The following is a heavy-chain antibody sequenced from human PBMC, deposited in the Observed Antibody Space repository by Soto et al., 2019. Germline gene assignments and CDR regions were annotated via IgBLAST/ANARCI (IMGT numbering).Heavy chain of an antibody. CDR1: GFTFSSYG. Sequence: GESLKISCAASGFTFSSYGMHWVRQAPGKGLEWVAVIWYDGSNKYYADSVKGRFTISRDNSKNTLYLQMNSLRAEDTAVYYCARDREYSSSSYYYYYMDVWGKGTTVTVSS. CDR2: IWYDGSNK. V-gene: IGHV3-33*01. D-gene: IGHD6-6*01. CDR3: ARDREYSSSSYYYYYMDV. J-gene: IGHJ6*03.